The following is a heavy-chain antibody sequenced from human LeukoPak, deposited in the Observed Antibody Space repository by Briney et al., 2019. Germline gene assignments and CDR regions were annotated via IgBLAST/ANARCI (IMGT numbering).Heavy chain of an antibody. CDR3: ARGHTAVTRHFDF. CDR1: GFTFRSYW. J-gene: IGHJ4*02. Sequence: GGSLRLSCAASGFTFRSYWMSWVRQAPGKGLEWVSLIYSGGSTYYADSVKGRFTISRDNSKNTLYLQMNSLRAEDTAVYYCARGHTAVTRHFDFWGQGTLVTVSS. CDR2: IYSGGST. V-gene: IGHV3-66*01. D-gene: IGHD4-17*01.